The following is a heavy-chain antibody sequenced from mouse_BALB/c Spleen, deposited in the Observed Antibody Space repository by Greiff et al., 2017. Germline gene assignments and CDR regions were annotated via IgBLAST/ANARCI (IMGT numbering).Heavy chain of an antibody. CDR1: GFTFSSYT. V-gene: IGHV5-6-4*01. CDR3: TSNWDEGLFDY. J-gene: IGHJ2*01. Sequence: EVKVVESGGGLVKPGGSLKLSCAASGFTFSSYTMSWVRQTPEKRLEWVATISSGGSYTYYPDSVKGRFTISRDNAKNTLYLQMSSLKSEDTAMYYCTSNWDEGLFDYWGQGTTLTVSS. D-gene: IGHD4-1*02. CDR2: ISSGGSYT.